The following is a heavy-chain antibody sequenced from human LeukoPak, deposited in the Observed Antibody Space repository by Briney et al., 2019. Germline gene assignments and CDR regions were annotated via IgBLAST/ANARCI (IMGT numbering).Heavy chain of an antibody. CDR3: ARAVLSDDYYYMDV. Sequence: GGSLRLACAASGFTFSSYSMNWVGQAPGKGLEWVSSISSSSSYIYYADSVKGRFTISRDNAKNSLYLQMNSLRAEDTAVYYCARAVLSDDYYYMDVWGKGTTVTVSS. D-gene: IGHD1-26*01. V-gene: IGHV3-21*01. CDR2: ISSSSSYI. J-gene: IGHJ6*03. CDR1: GFTFSSYS.